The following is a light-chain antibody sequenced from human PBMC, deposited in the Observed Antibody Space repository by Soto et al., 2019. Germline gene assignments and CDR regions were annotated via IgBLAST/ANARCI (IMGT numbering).Light chain of an antibody. CDR1: QSVSST. Sequence: EIVMTQSPATLSVSPGERATLSCRASQSVSSTVAWYQQKPGQAPRVLIYGASTRATGIPDRFSGSGSGTEFILTISSLQSEDFAVYYCQEYNTWPWTFGQGTKVDIK. CDR3: QEYNTWPWT. CDR2: GAS. J-gene: IGKJ1*01. V-gene: IGKV3-15*01.